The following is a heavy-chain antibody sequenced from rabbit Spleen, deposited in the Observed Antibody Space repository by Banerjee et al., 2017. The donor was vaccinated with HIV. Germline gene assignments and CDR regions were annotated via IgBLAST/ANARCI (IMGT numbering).Heavy chain of an antibody. CDR3: ARGTYNSYQL. D-gene: IGHD6-1*01. CDR1: GFSFSSSDY. Sequence: QSLEESGGGLVQPEGSLALTCKASGFSFSSSDYICWVRQAPGKGLEWISCIAGSSSGFTYSATWAKGRFTISKTSSTTVTLQMTSLTVADTATYFCARGTYNSYQLWGPGTLVTVS. CDR2: IAGSSSGFT. V-gene: IGHV1S40*01. J-gene: IGHJ6*01.